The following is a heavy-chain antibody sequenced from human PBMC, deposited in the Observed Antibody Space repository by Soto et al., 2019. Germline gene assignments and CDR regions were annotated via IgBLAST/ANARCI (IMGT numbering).Heavy chain of an antibody. J-gene: IGHJ4*02. CDR2: VSTGGDVT. D-gene: IGHD6-19*01. Sequence: EVQLLASEGGLVQPGGSLTLTCAASGFTFSRYGMNWVRQAPGKGLEWVSVVSTGGDVTYYADSVKGRFTISRDNSQDTLYLHMNSLRVDEPAVYYCAKGLDTSARRCLDYWGQGILVTVSS. V-gene: IGHV3-23*01. CDR1: GFTFSRYG. CDR3: AKGLDTSARRCLDY.